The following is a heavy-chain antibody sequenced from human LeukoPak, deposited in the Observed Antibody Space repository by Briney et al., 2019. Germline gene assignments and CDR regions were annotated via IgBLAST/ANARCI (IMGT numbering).Heavy chain of an antibody. Sequence: GGSLRLSCAASRFTFSSYAMIWVCQAPGKGLAWVSTLTGSGDSADYADSVKGRFTISRDNAKNSLYLQMDSLRDEDTAVYYCARMVATRFDFWGQGTLVTVSS. CDR1: RFTFSSYA. CDR3: ARMVATRFDF. CDR2: LTGSGDSA. J-gene: IGHJ4*02. V-gene: IGHV3-23*01. D-gene: IGHD2-21*02.